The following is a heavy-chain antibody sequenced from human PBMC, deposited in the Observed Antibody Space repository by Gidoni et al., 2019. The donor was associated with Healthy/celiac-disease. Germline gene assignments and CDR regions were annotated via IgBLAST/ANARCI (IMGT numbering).Heavy chain of an antibody. Sequence: QVQLVQSGAEVKKPGASVKVSCKASGYTFTSYYMHWVRQAPGQGLEWMGIINPSGGSTSYAQKFQGRVTMTRDTSTSTVYMELSSLRSEDTAVYYCARDRADTAMAYYYYGMDVWGQGTTVTVSS. J-gene: IGHJ6*02. D-gene: IGHD5-18*01. V-gene: IGHV1-46*01. CDR2: INPSGGST. CDR3: ARDRADTAMAYYYYGMDV. CDR1: GYTFTSYY.